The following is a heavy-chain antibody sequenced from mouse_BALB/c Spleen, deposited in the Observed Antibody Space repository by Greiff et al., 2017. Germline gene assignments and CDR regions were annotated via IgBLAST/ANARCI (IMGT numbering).Heavy chain of an antibody. CDR3: ARRERPAMDY. CDR1: GFTFSSFG. Sequence: EVQGVESGGGLVQPGGSRKLSCAASGFTFSSFGMHWVRQAPEKGLEWVAYISSGSSTIYYADTVKGRFTISRDNPKNTLFLQMTSLRSEDTAMYYCARRERPAMDYWGQGTSVTVSS. D-gene: IGHD1-2*01. V-gene: IGHV5-17*02. CDR2: ISSGSSTI. J-gene: IGHJ4*01.